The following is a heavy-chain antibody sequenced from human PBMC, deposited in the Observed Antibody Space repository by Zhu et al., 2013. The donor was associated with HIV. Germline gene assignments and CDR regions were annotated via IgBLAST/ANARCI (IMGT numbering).Heavy chain of an antibody. CDR1: GGSISSGGYS. Sequence: QVQLQESGSGLVKPSQTLSLTCAVSGGSISSGGYSWSWIRQPPGKGLEWIGYIYHSGSTYYNPSLKSRVTISVDRSKNQFSLKLSSVTAADTAVYYCAFTVAVNYYDNTGPIDYWGQGTLVTVSS. CDR2: IYHSGST. D-gene: IGHD3-22*01. CDR3: AFTVAVNYYDNTGPIDY. V-gene: IGHV4-30-2*01. J-gene: IGHJ4*02.